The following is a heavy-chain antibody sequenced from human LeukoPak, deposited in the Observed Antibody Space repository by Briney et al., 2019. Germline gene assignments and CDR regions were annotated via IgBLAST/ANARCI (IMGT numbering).Heavy chain of an antibody. CDR2: ISSSGDTI. Sequence: PGGSLRLSCAASGFTFSDYYMSWIRQAPGKGLEWVPYISSSGDTIYYADSVKGRFTISRDNAKNSLDLQMSSLRVEDTAVYYCARDSPCSGGSCYRGHFDYWGQGTLVTVSS. CDR3: ARDSPCSGGSCYRGHFDY. V-gene: IGHV3-11*04. J-gene: IGHJ4*02. D-gene: IGHD2-15*01. CDR1: GFTFSDYY.